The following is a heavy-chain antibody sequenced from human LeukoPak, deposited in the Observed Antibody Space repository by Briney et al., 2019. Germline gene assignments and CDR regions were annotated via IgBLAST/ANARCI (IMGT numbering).Heavy chain of an antibody. J-gene: IGHJ4*02. CDR1: GFTFSSYS. CDR2: ISSSSSYI. CDR3: AREDSYYYGSGSYPFDY. D-gene: IGHD3-10*01. Sequence: KPGGSLRLSCAASGFTFSSYSMNWVRQAPGKGLEWVSSISSSSSYIYYADSVKGRFTISRDNAKNSLYLQMNSLRAEDTAVYYCAREDSYYYGSGSYPFDYWGQGTLVTVSS. V-gene: IGHV3-21*01.